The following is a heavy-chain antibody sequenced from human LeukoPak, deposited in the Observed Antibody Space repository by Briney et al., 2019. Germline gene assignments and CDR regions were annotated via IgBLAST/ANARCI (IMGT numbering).Heavy chain of an antibody. CDR1: GFTFSTYN. V-gene: IGHV3-48*04. J-gene: IGHJ4*02. D-gene: IGHD6-13*01. Sequence: PGGSLRLSCAASGFTFSTYNMNWVRQAPGKGLEWVSYISNSSSIIYYADSVKGRFTISRDNAKNSLYLQINSLRAEDTAVYYCAGEYSSSWYEGYFDHWGQGTLVTVSS. CDR2: ISNSSSII. CDR3: AGEYSSSWYEGYFDH.